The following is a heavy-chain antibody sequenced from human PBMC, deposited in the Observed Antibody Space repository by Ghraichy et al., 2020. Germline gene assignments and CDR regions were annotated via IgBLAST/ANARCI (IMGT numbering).Heavy chain of an antibody. D-gene: IGHD3-10*01. CDR3: VRDGETGLDCFDY. V-gene: IGHV6-1*01. CDR1: GDSVSSNTAA. J-gene: IGHJ4*02. CDR2: TFYRSKWYY. Sequence: SQTLSLTCAISGDSVSSNTAAWNWIRQSPSRGLEWLGRTFYRSKWYYDYAVSVKSRITIYPDTSKNQFSLQLSSVTPDDTAVYYCVRDGETGLDCFDYWAQGTLVTVSS.